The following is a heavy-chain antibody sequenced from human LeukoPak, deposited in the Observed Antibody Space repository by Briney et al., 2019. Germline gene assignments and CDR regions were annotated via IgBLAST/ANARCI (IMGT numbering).Heavy chain of an antibody. V-gene: IGHV1-2*02. CDR3: AREAGGIVPAAPGALDY. Sequence: ASVKVSCKASGYTFTGYYMHWVRQAPGQGLEWMGWINPNSGGTNYAQEFQGRVTMTRDTSISTAYMELSRLRSDDTGVYYCAREAGGIVPAAPGALDYWGQGTLVTVSS. CDR1: GYTFTGYY. J-gene: IGHJ4*02. CDR2: INPNSGGT. D-gene: IGHD2-2*01.